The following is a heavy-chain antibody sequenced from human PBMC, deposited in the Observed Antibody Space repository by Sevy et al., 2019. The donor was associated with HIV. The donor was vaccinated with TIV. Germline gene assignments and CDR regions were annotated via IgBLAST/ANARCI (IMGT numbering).Heavy chain of an antibody. CDR3: AREPYFFDKSGYYWDY. V-gene: IGHV4-61*01. CDR1: GVSVSSDTYY. D-gene: IGHD3-22*01. CDR2: VYHTGST. Sequence: SETLSRTCAVSGVSVSSDTYYWSWIRQPPGKGLEWIGYVYHTGSTNYSPSFKSRVTISVDTSKNQFSLRPFSVAAADTAVYYCAREPYFFDKSGYYWDYWGQGALVTVSS. J-gene: IGHJ4*02.